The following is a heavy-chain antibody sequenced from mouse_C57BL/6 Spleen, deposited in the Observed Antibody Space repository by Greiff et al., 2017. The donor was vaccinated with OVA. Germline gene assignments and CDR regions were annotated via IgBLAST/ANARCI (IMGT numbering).Heavy chain of an antibody. CDR2: ISYDGSN. Sequence: DVKLQESGPGLVKPSQSLSLTCSVTGYSITSGYYWNWIRQFPGNKLEWMGYISYDGSNNYNPSLKNRISITRDTSKNQFFLKLSSVTTEDTATYYCAREGNYGYAMDYWGQGTSVTVSS. CDR1: GYSITSGYY. CDR3: AREGNYGYAMDY. V-gene: IGHV3-6*01. D-gene: IGHD2-1*01. J-gene: IGHJ4*01.